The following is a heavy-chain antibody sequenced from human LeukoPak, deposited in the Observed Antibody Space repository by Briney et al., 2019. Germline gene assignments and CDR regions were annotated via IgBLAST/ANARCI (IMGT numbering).Heavy chain of an antibody. CDR3: ARGAAAAYYYYYYYMDV. V-gene: IGHV4-4*07. J-gene: IGHJ6*03. CDR2: IYTSGST. D-gene: IGHD6-13*01. CDR1: GGSISSYY. Sequence: PSETLSLTCTVSGGSISSYYWSWIRQPAGKGLEWIGRIYTSGSTNYNPSLKSRVTISVDTSKNQFSLKLSSVTAADTAVYYCARGAAAAYYYYYYYMDVWGKGTTVTVSS.